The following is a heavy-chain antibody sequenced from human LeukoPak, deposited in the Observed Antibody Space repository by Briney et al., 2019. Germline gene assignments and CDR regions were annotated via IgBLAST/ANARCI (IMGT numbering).Heavy chain of an antibody. J-gene: IGHJ6*02. CDR1: GYTFTSYD. D-gene: IGHD4-17*01. Sequence: ASVKVSCKASGYTFTSYDINWVRQAAGQGLEWMGWMNPNSGNTGYAQKFKGRVTMTRNTSISTAYMELSSLRSEDTAVYYCATLYGDYEDYYYGMDVWGQGTTVTVSS. CDR3: ATLYGDYEDYYYGMDV. CDR2: MNPNSGNT. V-gene: IGHV1-8*01.